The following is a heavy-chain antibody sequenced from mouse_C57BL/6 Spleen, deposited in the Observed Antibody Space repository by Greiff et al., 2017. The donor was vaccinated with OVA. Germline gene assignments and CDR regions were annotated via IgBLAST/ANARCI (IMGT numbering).Heavy chain of an antibody. Sequence: EVKLQESGGGLVKPGGSLKLSCAASGFTFSSYAMSWVRQTPEKRLAWVATISDGGSYTYYPDNVKGRFTISRDNAKNNLYLQMSHLKSEDTAMYYCARGRGTFAYWGQGTLVTVSA. CDR2: ISDGGSYT. V-gene: IGHV5-4*03. CDR3: ARGRGTFAY. J-gene: IGHJ3*01. D-gene: IGHD3-3*01. CDR1: GFTFSSYA.